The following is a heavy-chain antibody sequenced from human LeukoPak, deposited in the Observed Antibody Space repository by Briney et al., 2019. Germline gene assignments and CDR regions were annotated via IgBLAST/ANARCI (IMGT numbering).Heavy chain of an antibody. CDR1: GYSFISYW. D-gene: IGHD1-26*01. CDR2: NYPGDSDT. Sequence: GESLKISCKGSGYSFISYWIGWVRQMPGKGLEVMGINYPGDSDTRYSPSFQGQVTISADKSISTAYLQWSSMKASDTAMYYCARRGIVGATGIWFAPWGQGTLVTVSS. CDR3: ARRGIVGATGIWFAP. J-gene: IGHJ5*02. V-gene: IGHV5-51*01.